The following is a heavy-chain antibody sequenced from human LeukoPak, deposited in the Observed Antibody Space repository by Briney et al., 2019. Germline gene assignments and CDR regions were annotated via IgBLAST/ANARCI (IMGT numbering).Heavy chain of an antibody. CDR3: ASLAGTTGDY. V-gene: IGHV4-61*02. Sequence: SQTPSLTCTVSGGSISSGSYYWSWIRQPAGKGLEWIGRIYTSGSTNYNPSLKSRVTISVDTSKNQFSLKLSSVTAADTAVYYCASLAGTTGDYWGQGTLVTVSS. CDR1: GGSISSGSYY. D-gene: IGHD1-7*01. J-gene: IGHJ4*02. CDR2: IYTSGST.